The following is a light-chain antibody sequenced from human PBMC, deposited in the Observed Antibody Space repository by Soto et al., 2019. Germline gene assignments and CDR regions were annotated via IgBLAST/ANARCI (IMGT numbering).Light chain of an antibody. J-gene: IGLJ7*01. CDR3: GTWDTSLSVCYV. Sequence: QSVLTQSPSVSAAPGQRVTISCSGTGSNIGNNYVSWYQKLPGTAPKLLIYDNNKRPSGIPDRFSGFKSGTSATLGITGLQTGDEADYHCGTWDTSLSVCYVFGTGTQLPSS. CDR1: GSNIGNNY. CDR2: DNN. V-gene: IGLV1-51*01.